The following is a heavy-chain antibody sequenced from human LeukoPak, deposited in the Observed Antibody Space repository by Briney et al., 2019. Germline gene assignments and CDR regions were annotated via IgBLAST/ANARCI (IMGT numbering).Heavy chain of an antibody. V-gene: IGHV3-23*01. D-gene: IGHD6-19*01. Sequence: PGGSLRLSCEASGFTFTSYAMRWVRQTPGKGLEWVSSVSASGVSTDYADSVKGRFTISRANSKNTLYLQIHSLRAEDTVVYYCANQSSSGGYASFDSWGQGTLVTVSS. CDR2: VSASGVST. CDR1: GFTFTSYA. CDR3: ANQSSSGGYASFDS. J-gene: IGHJ5*01.